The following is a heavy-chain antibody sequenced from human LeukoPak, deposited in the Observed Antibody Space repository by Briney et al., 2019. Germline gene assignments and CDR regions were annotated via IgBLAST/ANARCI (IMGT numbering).Heavy chain of an antibody. Sequence: GESLKISCKGSGYSFTTSWIGWVRQKPGKGLEWMGIIDPGDSDTRYSPSFQGQVTISADKSISTAYLQWGSLKASDTAMYYCARVGSSSWSLDSWGQGTLVTVSS. J-gene: IGHJ4*02. D-gene: IGHD6-13*01. CDR2: IDPGDSDT. CDR3: ARVGSSSWSLDS. V-gene: IGHV5-51*01. CDR1: GYSFTTSW.